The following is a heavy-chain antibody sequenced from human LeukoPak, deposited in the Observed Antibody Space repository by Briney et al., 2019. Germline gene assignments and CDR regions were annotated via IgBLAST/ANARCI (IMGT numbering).Heavy chain of an antibody. CDR2: IHYSGST. V-gene: IGHV4-59*12. CDR1: GDSICSYS. D-gene: IGHD3-22*01. J-gene: IGHJ3*02. Sequence: SETLSLTCTVSGDSICSYSWNWIRQPPGKGLEWIGHIHYSGSTNYNPSLKSRVTISVGTSKNQFSLKLSSVTAADTAVYYCARVNLVVVTNTLGAFDIWGQGTMVTVSS. CDR3: ARVNLVVVTNTLGAFDI.